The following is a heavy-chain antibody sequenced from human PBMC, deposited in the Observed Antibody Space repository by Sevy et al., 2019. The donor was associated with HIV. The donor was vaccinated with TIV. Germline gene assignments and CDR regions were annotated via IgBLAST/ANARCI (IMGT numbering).Heavy chain of an antibody. J-gene: IGHJ4*02. V-gene: IGHV3-23*01. CDR2: ISGSGAST. CDR1: GFTFSSYA. D-gene: IGHD3-22*01. CDR3: AKDQGDFGIVVVLDY. Sequence: GGSLRLSCAASGFTFSSYAMSWVRQAPVKGLEWVSAISGSGASTYYADSVKGRFTISRDNSKNTLYLQMNSLRAEDTAVYYCAKDQGDFGIVVVLDYWGQGTLVTVSS.